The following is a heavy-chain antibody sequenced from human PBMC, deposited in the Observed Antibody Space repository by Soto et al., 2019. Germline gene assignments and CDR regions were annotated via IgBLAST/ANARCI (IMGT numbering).Heavy chain of an antibody. CDR1: GGSVSSGSYY. J-gene: IGHJ6*02. CDR3: ARVVRITIFGVAAGDYGMDA. D-gene: IGHD3-3*01. Sequence: SETLSLTCTVSGGSVSSGSYYWSWIRQPPGKGLEWIGYIYYSGSTNYNPSLKSRVTISVDTSKNQFSLKLSSVTAADTAVYYCARVVRITIFGVAAGDYGMDAWGQGTTVTVSS. CDR2: IYYSGST. V-gene: IGHV4-61*01.